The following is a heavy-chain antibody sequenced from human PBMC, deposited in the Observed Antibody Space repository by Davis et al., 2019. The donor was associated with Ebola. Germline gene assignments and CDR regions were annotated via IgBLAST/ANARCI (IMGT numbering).Heavy chain of an antibody. V-gene: IGHV3-21*04. CDR1: GFTFSTYS. CDR2: ISSDSDYI. J-gene: IGHJ5*02. Sequence: GESLKISCAASGFTFSTYSMSWVRQAPGKGLEWVSSISSDSDYIYYADSAKGRFTISRDNAKNSLFLQMNSLRPEDTALYYCAKEALGGFDPWGQGILVTVSS. CDR3: AKEALGGFDP.